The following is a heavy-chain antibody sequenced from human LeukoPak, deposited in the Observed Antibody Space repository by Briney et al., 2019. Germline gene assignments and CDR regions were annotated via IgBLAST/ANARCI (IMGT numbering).Heavy chain of an antibody. J-gene: IGHJ5*02. Sequence: GGSLRLSCAASGFTFSSYGMHWVRQAPGKGLEWVALIWSDGSGKYYGDSVKGRFTISRDNSKNTLYLQMNSLRAEDTAVYYCARKAATGTNSWFDPWGPGTLVTVSS. V-gene: IGHV3-33*08. D-gene: IGHD6-13*01. CDR1: GFTFSSYG. CDR2: IWSDGSGK. CDR3: ARKAATGTNSWFDP.